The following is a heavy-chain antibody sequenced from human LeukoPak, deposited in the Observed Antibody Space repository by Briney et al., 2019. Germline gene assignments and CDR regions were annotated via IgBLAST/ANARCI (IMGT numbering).Heavy chain of an antibody. V-gene: IGHV1-18*01. D-gene: IGHD4-17*01. CDR2: ISAYNGNT. J-gene: IGHJ4*02. CDR3: ARDLFWWYGDYVFDY. CDR1: GYTFTSYG. Sequence: ASVKVSFKASGYTFTSYGISWVRQAPGQGLEWMGWISAYNGNTNYAQKLQGRVTMTTDTSTSTAYMELRSLRSDDTAVYYCARDLFWWYGDYVFDYWGQGTLVTVSS.